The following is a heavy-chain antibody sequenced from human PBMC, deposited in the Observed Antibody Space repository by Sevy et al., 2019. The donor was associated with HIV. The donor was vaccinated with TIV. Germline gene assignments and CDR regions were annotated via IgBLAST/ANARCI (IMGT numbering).Heavy chain of an antibody. CDR3: ARVAVSYCTNDCYYRFDY. V-gene: IGHV3-30-3*01. CDR2: ISYDGTYK. CDR1: GFSFSHYA. J-gene: IGHJ4*02. D-gene: IGHD2-8*01. Sequence: GGSLRLSCAVSGFSFSHYAFHWVRQAPGKGLEWVSLISYDGTYKYYVDSVKGRFTISRDNSKNTLYLQMNSLRGNDTAVYYCARVAVSYCTNDCYYRFDYWGPGALVTVSS.